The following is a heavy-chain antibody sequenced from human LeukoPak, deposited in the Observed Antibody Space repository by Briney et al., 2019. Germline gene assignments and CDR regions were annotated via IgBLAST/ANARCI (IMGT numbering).Heavy chain of an antibody. V-gene: IGHV4-59*01. CDR2: IYYSGST. J-gene: IGHJ6*03. CDR3: ARGDYMDV. CDR1: GGSTSSYY. Sequence: SETLSLTCTVSGGSTSSYYWSWIRQLPGKGLEWIGYIYYSGSTNYNPSLKSRVTISVDTSKNQFSLKLSSVTAADTAVYYCARGDYMDVWGKGTTVTVSS.